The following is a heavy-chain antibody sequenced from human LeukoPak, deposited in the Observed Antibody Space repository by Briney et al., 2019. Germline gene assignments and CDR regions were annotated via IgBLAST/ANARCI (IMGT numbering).Heavy chain of an antibody. Sequence: KPSETLSLTCIGSADSVNTYYCSWIRQAPGEGLEWIGYIYNRGSTKYNPSLKSRATIPVDTSKNQFSLKLTSVTAADTAVYYCAMSNTVRRPFFDPWGQGTLVTVSS. J-gene: IGHJ5*02. CDR1: ADSVNTYY. CDR2: IYNRGST. V-gene: IGHV4-59*02. D-gene: IGHD4-11*01. CDR3: AMSNTVRRPFFDP.